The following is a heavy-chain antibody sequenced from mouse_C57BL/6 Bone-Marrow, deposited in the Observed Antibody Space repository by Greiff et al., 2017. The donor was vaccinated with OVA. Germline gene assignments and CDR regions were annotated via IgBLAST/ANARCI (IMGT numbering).Heavy chain of an antibody. Sequence: QVQLQQPGAELVMPGASVKLSCKASGYTFTSYWMHWVKQRPGQGLEWIGEIVPSDSYTNYNQKFKGKSTLTVDKSSSTAYMQLSSLTSEDSAVYYCARSRYGNYYFDYWGQGTTLTVSS. J-gene: IGHJ2*01. CDR3: ARSRYGNYYFDY. CDR1: GYTFTSYW. D-gene: IGHD2-10*02. V-gene: IGHV1-69*01. CDR2: IVPSDSYT.